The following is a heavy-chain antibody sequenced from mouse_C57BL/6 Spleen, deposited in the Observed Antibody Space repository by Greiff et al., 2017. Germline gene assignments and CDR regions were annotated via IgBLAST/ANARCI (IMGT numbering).Heavy chain of an antibody. CDR3: ARDLLGRGFDY. J-gene: IGHJ2*01. CDR2: SRNKANDYTT. V-gene: IGHV7-1*01. Sequence: EVKLVESGGGLVQSGRSLRLSCATSGFTFSDFYMEWVRQAPGKGLEWIAASRNKANDYTTEYSASVKGRFIVSRDTSQSILYLQMNALRAEDTAIYYCARDLLGRGFDYWGQGTTLTVSS. D-gene: IGHD4-1*01. CDR1: GFTFSDFY.